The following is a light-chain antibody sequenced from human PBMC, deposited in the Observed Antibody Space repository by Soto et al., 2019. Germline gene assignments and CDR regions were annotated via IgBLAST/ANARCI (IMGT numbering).Light chain of an antibody. CDR3: QQYNTYLT. J-gene: IGKJ5*01. Sequence: DIQMTQSPSTLSASVGDRVTITCRASQSISSWLAWYQQKPGKAPKLLIYKASTLKSGVPSRFSGSGSGTEFTLTISSLQPDDFATYYCQQYNTYLTFGQGTRLEIK. CDR1: QSISSW. CDR2: KAS. V-gene: IGKV1-5*03.